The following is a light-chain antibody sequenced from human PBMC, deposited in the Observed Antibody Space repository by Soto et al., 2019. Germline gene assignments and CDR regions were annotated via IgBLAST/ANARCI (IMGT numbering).Light chain of an antibody. Sequence: DIQMTQSPSSLSSSVGERVTITCRASQNIKSFLNWYQQKPGKAPKLRIYATSSVQSGVPARFSGGRSGTDFSLSISSLQPEDFATYYCQQTYVAPVTFGGGTKVDI. CDR3: QQTYVAPVT. CDR2: ATS. CDR1: QNIKSF. J-gene: IGKJ4*01. V-gene: IGKV1-39*01.